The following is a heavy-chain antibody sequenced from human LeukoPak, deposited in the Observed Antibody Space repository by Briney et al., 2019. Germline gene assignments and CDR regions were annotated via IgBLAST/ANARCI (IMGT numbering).Heavy chain of an antibody. CDR2: IYHSGST. Sequence: PSETLSLTCAVSGGSISSSNWWSWVRQPPGKGLEWIGEIYHSGSTNYNPSLKSRITISVDTSKNQFSLKLSSVTAADTAVYYCARQVIAVAGMRYYYYMDVWGKGTTVTISS. J-gene: IGHJ6*03. CDR3: ARQVIAVAGMRYYYYMDV. CDR1: GGSISSSNW. D-gene: IGHD6-19*01. V-gene: IGHV4-4*02.